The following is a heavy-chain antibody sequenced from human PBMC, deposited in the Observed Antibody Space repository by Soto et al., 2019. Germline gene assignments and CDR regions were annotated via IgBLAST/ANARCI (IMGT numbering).Heavy chain of an antibody. J-gene: IGHJ6*02. CDR1: GGSLRGYY. CDR2: INHSGTI. D-gene: IGHD2-21*02. V-gene: IGHV4-34*01. CDR3: ARADRTLVTSYSLDV. Sequence: PSETLSLTCEAYGGSLRGYYWPWFRQPPGKGLEWIGEINHSGTINFNPSLKSRLTISLDTSKKHFSLKLSSVTDADTAAYYCARADRTLVTSYSLDVWGQGTTVT.